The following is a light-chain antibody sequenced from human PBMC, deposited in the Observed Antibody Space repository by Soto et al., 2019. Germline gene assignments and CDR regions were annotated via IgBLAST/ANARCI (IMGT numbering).Light chain of an antibody. V-gene: IGKV1-5*03. CDR3: QQYHTSPWT. CDR2: EAS. CDR1: QSISRW. J-gene: IGKJ1*01. Sequence: DIQMTQSPSSLSASVGDSVIITCRASQSISRWLAWFEQEPGRAPKLLITEASNLEGGVPSRFSGSGYGTEFTLTINNVKPDDFATYYCQQYHTSPWTFGQGTKVDIK.